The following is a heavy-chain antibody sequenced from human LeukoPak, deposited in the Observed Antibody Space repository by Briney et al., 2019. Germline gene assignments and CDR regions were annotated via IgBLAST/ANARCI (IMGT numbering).Heavy chain of an antibody. CDR1: GSSFTSYW. CDR3: ERHSNNWNDYYYYYMDV. Sequence: LGESLQISCQGSGSSFTSYWIGWVRQLPGKGLEWMGIIYPGDSDTRYSPSFQGQVTISADKSISTAYLQWSSLKASDTAMYYCERHSNNWNDYYYYYMDVWGKGTTVTVSS. V-gene: IGHV5-51*01. CDR2: IYPGDSDT. J-gene: IGHJ6*03. D-gene: IGHD1-1*01.